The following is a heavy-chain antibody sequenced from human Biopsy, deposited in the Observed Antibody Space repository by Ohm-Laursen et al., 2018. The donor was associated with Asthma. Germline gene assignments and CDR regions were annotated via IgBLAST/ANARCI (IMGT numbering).Heavy chain of an antibody. Sequence: ASVKASCKASGDSLGSFINYAISWVRQAPRQGLEWMGALIPVLGTADYAPMFEGRVTITADESTSTAYLELTSLRFEDTAVYYCARGYSGTDRIVYYYSGMEVWGQGTTVTVSS. CDR2: LIPVLGTA. CDR1: GDSLGSFINYA. CDR3: ARGYSGTDRIVYYYSGMEV. D-gene: IGHD5-12*01. J-gene: IGHJ6*02. V-gene: IGHV1-69*13.